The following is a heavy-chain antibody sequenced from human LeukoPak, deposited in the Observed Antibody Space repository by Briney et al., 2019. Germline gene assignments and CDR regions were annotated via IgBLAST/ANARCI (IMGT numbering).Heavy chain of an antibody. CDR1: GGPIRSTNYY. D-gene: IGHD3-10*01. CDR3: ARHPGDYCDYMDV. Sequence: PSETLSLTCTVSGGPIRSTNYYWGWFRQPPGKGLVWIGSIYYSGSTYYNPSLKSRVTISVDTSKNQFSLKLSSVTAADTAVYYCARHPGDYCDYMDVWGKGTTVTVSS. V-gene: IGHV4-39*01. J-gene: IGHJ6*03. CDR2: IYYSGST.